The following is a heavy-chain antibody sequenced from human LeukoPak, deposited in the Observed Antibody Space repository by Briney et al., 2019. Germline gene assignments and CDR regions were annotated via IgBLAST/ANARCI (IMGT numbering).Heavy chain of an antibody. V-gene: IGHV3-48*02. CDR3: ARVGGKDYGANPGGQFVDY. Sequence: PGGSLRLSCAASGFTFSSYSMNWVRQAPGKGLEWVSYISSSSSTIYYADSVKGRFTISRDNAKNSLYLQMNSPRDEDTAVYYCARVGGKDYGANPGGQFVDYWGQGTLVTVSS. D-gene: IGHD4-17*01. J-gene: IGHJ4*02. CDR2: ISSSSSTI. CDR1: GFTFSSYS.